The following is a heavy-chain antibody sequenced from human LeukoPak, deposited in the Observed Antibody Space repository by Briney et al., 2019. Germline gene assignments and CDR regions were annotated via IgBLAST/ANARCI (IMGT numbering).Heavy chain of an antibody. V-gene: IGHV3-30-3*01. CDR1: GFTFSSYA. Sequence: PGRSLRLSCAASGFTFSSYAMHWVRQAPGKGLEWVAVISYDGSNKYYADSVKGRFTISRDNSKNTLYLQMNSLRAEDTAVCYCARDHARVVITLVDYWGQGTLVTVSS. J-gene: IGHJ4*02. CDR3: ARDHARVVITLVDY. D-gene: IGHD3-22*01. CDR2: ISYDGSNK.